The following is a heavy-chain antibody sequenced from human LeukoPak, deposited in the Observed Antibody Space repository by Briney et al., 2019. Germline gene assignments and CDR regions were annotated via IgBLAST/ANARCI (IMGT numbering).Heavy chain of an antibody. CDR2: INHSGST. CDR1: GGSFSGYY. D-gene: IGHD6-13*01. V-gene: IGHV4-34*01. Sequence: PSETLSLTCAVYGGSFSGYYWSWIRQPPGKGLEWIGEINHSGSTNYNPSLKSRVTISVDTSKNQFSLKLSSVTAADTAVYYCARTLQPYTSSWYFDRWGQGTLVTVSS. J-gene: IGHJ4*02. CDR3: ARTLQPYTSSWYFDR.